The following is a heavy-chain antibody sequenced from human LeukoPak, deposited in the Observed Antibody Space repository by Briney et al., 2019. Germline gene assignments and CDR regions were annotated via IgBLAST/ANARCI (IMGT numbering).Heavy chain of an antibody. V-gene: IGHV4-59*01. D-gene: IGHD6-13*01. Sequence: PSETLSLTCTVSGGSISSYYWSWIRQPPGKGLEWIGYIYNSGSTNYNPSLKSRVTISVDTSKNQFSLKLSSVTAAGTAVYYCARGRYSSSWYSLDYWGQGTLVTVSS. CDR3: ARGRYSSSWYSLDY. CDR2: IYNSGST. CDR1: GGSISSYY. J-gene: IGHJ4*02.